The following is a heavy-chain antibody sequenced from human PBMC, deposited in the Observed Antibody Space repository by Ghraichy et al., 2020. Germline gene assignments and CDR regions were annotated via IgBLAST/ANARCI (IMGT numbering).Heavy chain of an antibody. CDR2: INHSGST. J-gene: IGHJ4*02. D-gene: IGHD4-23*01. CDR1: GGSFSGYY. V-gene: IGHV4-34*01. Sequence: SETLSLTCAVYGGSFSGYYWSWIRQPPGKGLEWIGEINHSGSTNYNPSLKSRVTISVDTSKNQFSLKLSSVTAADTAVYYCAIRGLAWTTVVTHQGSYYFDSWGQGTLVTVSS. CDR3: AIRGLAWTTVVTHQGSYYFDS.